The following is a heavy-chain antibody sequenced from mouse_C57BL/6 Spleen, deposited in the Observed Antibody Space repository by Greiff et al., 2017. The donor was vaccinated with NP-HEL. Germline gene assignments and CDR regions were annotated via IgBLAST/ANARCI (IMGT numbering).Heavy chain of an antibody. Sequence: VQLQQPGAELVMPGASVKLSCKASGYTFTSYWMHWVKQRPGQGLEWIGEIDPSDSYTNYNQKFKGKSTLTVDKSSSTAYMQLSSLTSEDSAVYYCARRARRGAMDYWGQGTSVTVSS. J-gene: IGHJ4*01. CDR3: ARRARRGAMDY. CDR2: IDPSDSYT. V-gene: IGHV1-69*01. D-gene: IGHD3-1*01. CDR1: GYTFTSYW.